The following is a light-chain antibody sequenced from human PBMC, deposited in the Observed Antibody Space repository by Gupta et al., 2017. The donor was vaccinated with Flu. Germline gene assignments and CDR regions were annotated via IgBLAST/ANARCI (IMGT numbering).Light chain of an antibody. CDR1: TLGDKY. V-gene: IGLV3-1*01. CDR2: QDS. J-gene: IGLJ2*01. CDR3: QTWDTSTYVV. Sequence: SYELTQPPSVSVSPGQTASITCSGDTLGDKYTCWYQQKAGQSPVLVIYQDSKRPSGIPERFSGSNSGTTATLTISGTQAMDEADYCQTWDTSTYVVFGGGTKLTVL.